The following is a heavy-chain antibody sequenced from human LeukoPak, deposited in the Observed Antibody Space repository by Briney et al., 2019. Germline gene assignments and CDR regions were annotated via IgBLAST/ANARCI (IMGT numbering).Heavy chain of an antibody. CDR2: INPNSGGT. Sequence: ASVKVSCKASGYTFTGYYMHWVRQAPGQGLEWMGWINPNSGGTNYAQKLQGRVTMTTDTSTSTAYMELRSLRSDDTAVYYCARVPTEFPRLCWFDPWGQGTLVTVSS. D-gene: IGHD1-14*01. CDR1: GYTFTGYY. CDR3: ARVPTEFPRLCWFDP. J-gene: IGHJ5*02. V-gene: IGHV1-2*02.